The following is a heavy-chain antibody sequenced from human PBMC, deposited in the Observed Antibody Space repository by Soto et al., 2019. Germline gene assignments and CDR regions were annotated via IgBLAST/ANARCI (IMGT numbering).Heavy chain of an antibody. V-gene: IGHV3-7*01. Sequence: EVQVVESGGGLVQPGGSLRLSCAATGFTCSSYWMTRVRQAPGKGLEWVANMKQDGSETYYVDSVKGRFTISRDNAKNSLYLQMNSLRAEDTAVYFCARGRGMDVWGQGTTVTVSS. J-gene: IGHJ6*02. CDR1: GFTCSSYW. CDR2: MKQDGSET. CDR3: ARGRGMDV.